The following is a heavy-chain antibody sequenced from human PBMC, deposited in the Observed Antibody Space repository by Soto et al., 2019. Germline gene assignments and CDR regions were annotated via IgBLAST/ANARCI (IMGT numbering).Heavy chain of an antibody. J-gene: IGHJ6*02. CDR2: IDPSDSYT. CDR3: ARLVVGFYYGMDV. Sequence: GASMKISCKGSGYSFTSYWISWVRQIPGKGLEWMGRIDPSDSYTNYSTSFQGHVTISADKSISTAYLQWSSLKASDTAMYYCARLVVGFYYGMDVWGQGTTVTVSS. V-gene: IGHV5-10-1*01. D-gene: IGHD3-9*01. CDR1: GYSFTSYW.